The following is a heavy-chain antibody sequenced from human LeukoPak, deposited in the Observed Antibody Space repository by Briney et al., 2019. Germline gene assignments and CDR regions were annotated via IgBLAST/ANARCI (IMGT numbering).Heavy chain of an antibody. CDR2: FDPEDGET. CDR3: ATVSPIGY. CDR1: GYTFTSYD. V-gene: IGHV1-24*01. J-gene: IGHJ4*02. D-gene: IGHD3-16*02. Sequence: GASVKVSCKASGYTFTSYDINWVRQAPGKGLEWMGGFDPEDGETIYAQKFQGRVTMTEDTSTDTAYMELSSLRSEDTAVYYCATVSPIGYWGQGTLVTVSS.